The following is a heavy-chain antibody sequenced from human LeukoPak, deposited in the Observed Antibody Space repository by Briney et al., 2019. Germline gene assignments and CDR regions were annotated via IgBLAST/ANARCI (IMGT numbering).Heavy chain of an antibody. Sequence: VKVSCKAXGXTFTSSDINWVRQATGQGLEWMGWMTPNSGDTGYAQNFQGRVTMTRDISISTAYMELSGLRSEDTAVYYCARGRTYYDSTPFDYWGQGTLVTVSS. J-gene: IGHJ4*02. V-gene: IGHV1-8*01. CDR2: MTPNSGDT. D-gene: IGHD3-22*01. CDR1: GXTFTSSD. CDR3: ARGRTYYDSTPFDY.